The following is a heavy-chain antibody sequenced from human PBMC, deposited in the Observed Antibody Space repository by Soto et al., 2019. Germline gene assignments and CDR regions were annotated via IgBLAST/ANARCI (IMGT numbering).Heavy chain of an antibody. Sequence: EVQLVESGGGLVQPGGSLRLSCAASGFTFSDYAMHWVRQAPGKGLEYVAAINSNGGGTYYATSVKGRFIISRDNSKNTLYLQMGGLRAEDMAVYYGARSTGGYWGQGTLVTVSS. CDR1: GFTFSDYA. CDR3: ARSTGGY. J-gene: IGHJ4*02. CDR2: INSNGGGT. V-gene: IGHV3-64*01. D-gene: IGHD2-8*02.